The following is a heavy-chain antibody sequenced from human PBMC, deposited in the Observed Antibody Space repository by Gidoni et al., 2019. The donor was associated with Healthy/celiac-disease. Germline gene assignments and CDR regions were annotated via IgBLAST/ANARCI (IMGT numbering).Heavy chain of an antibody. CDR3: TSQQSQVLDY. Sequence: EVQLVESGGGLVQPGGSLKLSCAASGFPFSGSAMHWVRQASGKGLEWVGRIRSKANSYATAYAASVKGRFTISRDDSKNTAYLQMNSLKTEDTAVYYCTSQQSQVLDYWGQGTLVTVSS. CDR1: GFPFSGSA. J-gene: IGHJ4*02. V-gene: IGHV3-73*01. CDR2: IRSKANSYAT.